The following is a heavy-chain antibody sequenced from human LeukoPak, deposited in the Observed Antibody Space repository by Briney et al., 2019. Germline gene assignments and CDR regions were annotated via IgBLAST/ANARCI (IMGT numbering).Heavy chain of an antibody. Sequence: GASVKVSCRTSGYTFTAYFMHWVRQAPGQGPGWMGWINPKNGGTNYAQTSQGRVTMTRDTSISTAYMELTSLRSDDTAVYYCARETDYSYGSAFDFWGQGTLVTVSS. J-gene: IGHJ4*02. V-gene: IGHV1-2*02. D-gene: IGHD5-18*01. CDR1: GYTFTAYF. CDR2: INPKNGGT. CDR3: ARETDYSYGSAFDF.